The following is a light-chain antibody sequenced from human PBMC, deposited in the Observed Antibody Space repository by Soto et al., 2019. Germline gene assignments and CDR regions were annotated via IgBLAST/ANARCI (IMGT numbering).Light chain of an antibody. V-gene: IGLV1-51*01. J-gene: IGLJ2*01. CDR1: SSNIGSNF. CDR3: GTWDSTRNSLI. CDR2: YND. Sequence: QSVLTQPPSVSAAPGQRFTISCSGSSSNIGSNFVSWYRHLPGTAPKLLIYYNDKRPSEIPDRFSGSKSGTSATLAITGLQDGDEVDYYCGTWDSTRNSLIFGGGTKLTVL.